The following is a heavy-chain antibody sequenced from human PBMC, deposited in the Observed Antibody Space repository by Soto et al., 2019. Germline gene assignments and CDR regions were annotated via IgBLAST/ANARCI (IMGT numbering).Heavy chain of an antibody. CDR1: GGSFSGYY. D-gene: IGHD6-13*01. CDR2: ITHSGRT. Sequence: QVQLQQWGAGLLKPSETLSLTCAVYGGSFSGYYWSWIRQPPGKGLEWIGEITHSGRTNYNPSLKGRVTISEVTSKNQVSLKLSSVTTAATAVYYCARLYGSRGPFDYWGQGTLVTVSS. CDR3: ARLYGSRGPFDY. J-gene: IGHJ4*02. V-gene: IGHV4-34*01.